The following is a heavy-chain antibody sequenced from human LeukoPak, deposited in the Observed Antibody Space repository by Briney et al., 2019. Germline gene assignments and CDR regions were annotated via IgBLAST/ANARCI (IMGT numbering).Heavy chain of an antibody. CDR3: ARDQTTVTKGFDI. D-gene: IGHD4-17*01. Sequence: SETLSLTCTVSGGSISTHYWTWIRQPPGKGLEWIGYISYIGTTNYNPSLKSRVSISVDTSKTYISLKLSSVTAADTAVYYCARDQTTVTKGFDIWGQGTKVTVSS. CDR2: ISYIGTT. CDR1: GGSISTHY. V-gene: IGHV4-59*11. J-gene: IGHJ3*02.